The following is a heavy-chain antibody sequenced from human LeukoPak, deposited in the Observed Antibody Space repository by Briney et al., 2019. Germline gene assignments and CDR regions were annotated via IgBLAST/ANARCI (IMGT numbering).Heavy chain of an antibody. CDR1: GGSISSYF. D-gene: IGHD2-15*01. V-gene: IGHV4-4*07. J-gene: IGHJ5*02. CDR3: ARGADIVVVVAAGRNWFDP. Sequence: SETLSLTCTVSGGSISSYFWSWIRQPAGKGLEWIGRIYTSGSTNYNPSLKSRVTMSVDTSKKQFSLKLTSVTAADTAVYYCARGADIVVVVAAGRNWFDPWGQGTLVTVSS. CDR2: IYTSGST.